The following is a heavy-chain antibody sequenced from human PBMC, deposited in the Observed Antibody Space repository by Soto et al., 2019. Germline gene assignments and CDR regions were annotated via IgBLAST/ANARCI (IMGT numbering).Heavy chain of an antibody. D-gene: IGHD1-26*01. V-gene: IGHV4-34*01. J-gene: IGHJ6*02. Sequence: SETLSLTCAFYGGSFSGYYWIWIRQPPGKGLERIGEINHSGSTNYNPSLKSRVTISVDTSKNQFSLKLSSVTAADTAVYYCARGKELLGYYYYGMDVWGQGTTLTVSS. CDR1: GGSFSGYY. CDR3: ARGKELLGYYYYGMDV. CDR2: INHSGST.